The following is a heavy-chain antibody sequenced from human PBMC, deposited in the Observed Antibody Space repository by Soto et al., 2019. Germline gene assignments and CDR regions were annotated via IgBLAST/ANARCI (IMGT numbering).Heavy chain of an antibody. D-gene: IGHD2-15*01. V-gene: IGHV3-23*01. Sequence: EVQLLESGGGLVQPGGSLRLSCAASGFTFSSYAMSWVRQAPGKGLEWVSAISGGGGSTYYADSVKGRFTISRDNSKNTLYLQMNRLRDEDTAVYYCAKKGGGHYYYDMDVWGQGTTVIVSS. CDR2: ISGGGGST. J-gene: IGHJ6*02. CDR3: AKKGGGHYYYDMDV. CDR1: GFTFSSYA.